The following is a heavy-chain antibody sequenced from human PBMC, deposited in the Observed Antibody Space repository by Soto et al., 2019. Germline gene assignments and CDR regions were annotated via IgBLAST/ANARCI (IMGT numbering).Heavy chain of an antibody. CDR1: GFTLSSYA. D-gene: IGHD5-18*01. Sequence: PGGSLRLSCAASGFTLSSYAMSWVRQAPGKGLEWVSAISGSGGSTYYADSVKGRFTISRDKSKNTLYLQMNSLRAEDTAVYYCAKDPIQLWPQYYFDYWGQGTLVTVSS. J-gene: IGHJ4*02. CDR3: AKDPIQLWPQYYFDY. V-gene: IGHV3-23*01. CDR2: ISGSGGST.